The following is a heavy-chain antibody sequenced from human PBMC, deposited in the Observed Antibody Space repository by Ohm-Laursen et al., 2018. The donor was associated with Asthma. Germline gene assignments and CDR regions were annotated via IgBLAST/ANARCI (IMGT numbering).Heavy chain of an antibody. CDR3: AKDSGQLSP. V-gene: IGHV3-33*06. CDR2: IWYDGSNK. J-gene: IGHJ6*02. Sequence: SLRLSCAASGFIFSNYGMHWVRQAPGKGLEWVAVIWYDGSNKYYADSVKGRFTISRDNSKNTLYLQMNSLRAEDTAVYYCAKDSGQLSPWGQGTTVTVSS. D-gene: IGHD6-13*01. CDR1: GFIFSNYG.